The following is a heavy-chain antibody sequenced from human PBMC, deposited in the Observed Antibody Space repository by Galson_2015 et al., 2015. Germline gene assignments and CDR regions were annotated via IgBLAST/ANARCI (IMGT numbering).Heavy chain of an antibody. CDR3: AEDQDYYGSGSSVWFDP. CDR1: GDRFTSYG. CDR2: ISGYNGNT. V-gene: IGHV1-18*01. D-gene: IGHD3-10*01. Sequence: SVKVSCKASGDRFTSYGINWVRQAPGQGLDLVGWISGYNGNTNYAQKFQDRVTMTTDTSTSTAYIELRSLRSDDTSVYYCAEDQDYYGSGSSVWFDPWGQGNLVIVFS. J-gene: IGHJ5*02.